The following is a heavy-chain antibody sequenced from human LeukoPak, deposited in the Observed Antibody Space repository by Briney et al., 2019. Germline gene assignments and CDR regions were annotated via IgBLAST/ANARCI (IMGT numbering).Heavy chain of an antibody. CDR2: IYYSGST. D-gene: IGHD2-21*01. J-gene: IGHJ5*02. V-gene: IGHV4-30-4*01. CDR1: GGTISSGDYY. CDR3: ARVGESNWFDP. Sequence: PSETVSLTCSVSGGTISSGDYYWSLIRQPPGKGLEWIGYIYYSGSTYYNPSLKSRVTISVDTSKNQFSLKLSSVTAADTAVYYCARVGESNWFDPWGQGTLVTVSS.